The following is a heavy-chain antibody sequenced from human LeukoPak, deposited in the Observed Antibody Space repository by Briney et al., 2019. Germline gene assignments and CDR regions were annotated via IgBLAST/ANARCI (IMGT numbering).Heavy chain of an antibody. CDR1: GFTFSDYY. J-gene: IGHJ4*02. CDR3: ARDCSGGSCYSDY. V-gene: IGHV3-11*01. D-gene: IGHD2-15*01. CDR2: ISSSGSTI. Sequence: GGSLRLSCAASGFTFSDYYMSWIRQAPGKGLEWFSYISSSGSTIYYADSVKGRFTISRDNAKNSLYLQMNSLRAEDTAVYYCARDCSGGSCYSDYWGQGTLVTVSS.